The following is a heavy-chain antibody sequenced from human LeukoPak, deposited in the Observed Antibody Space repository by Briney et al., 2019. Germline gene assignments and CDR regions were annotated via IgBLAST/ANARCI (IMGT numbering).Heavy chain of an antibody. CDR2: IRSKAYGGTT. Sequence: GGSLRLSRTTSGFTFGDYAMSWVRQAPGKGLEWVGFIRSKAYGGTTEYAASVKGRFTISRDDSKSIAYLQMNSLKTEDTAVYYCTRSGYFDILTGYSPPYYWGQGTLVTVSS. J-gene: IGHJ4*02. CDR1: GFTFGDYA. D-gene: IGHD3-9*01. CDR3: TRSGYFDILTGYSPPYY. V-gene: IGHV3-49*04.